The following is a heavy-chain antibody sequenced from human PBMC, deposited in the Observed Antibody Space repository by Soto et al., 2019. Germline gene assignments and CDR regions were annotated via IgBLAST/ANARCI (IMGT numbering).Heavy chain of an antibody. CDR2: IYRAGKT. V-gene: IGHV3-53*02. CDR3: AREAFTVSGGTSPVRGGGIDV. J-gene: IGHJ6*02. CDR1: DFTVGTNY. Sequence: EGQLVETGGGLIQPGGSLRLSCAASDFTVGTNYMSWVRRAPGRGLEWVSIIYRAGKTYYADSVRGRFIISRDDSKNALDLQMNGLRVEDTAIYYCAREAFTVSGGTSPVRGGGIDVWGQGTTVTVSS. D-gene: IGHD2-15*01.